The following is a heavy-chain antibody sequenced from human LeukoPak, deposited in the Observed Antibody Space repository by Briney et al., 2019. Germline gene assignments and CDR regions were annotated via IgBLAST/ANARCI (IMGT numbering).Heavy chain of an antibody. D-gene: IGHD6-13*01. CDR1: GGTFSSYA. CDR3: ASGNRRMGSSDGFDP. J-gene: IGHJ5*02. CDR2: IIPIFGTA. Sequence: SVKVSCKASGGTFSSYAISWVRQAPGQGLEWMGGIIPIFGTANYAQKFQGRVTITTDESTSTAYMELSSLRSEDTAVYYCASGNRRMGSSDGFDPWGQGTPVTVSS. V-gene: IGHV1-69*05.